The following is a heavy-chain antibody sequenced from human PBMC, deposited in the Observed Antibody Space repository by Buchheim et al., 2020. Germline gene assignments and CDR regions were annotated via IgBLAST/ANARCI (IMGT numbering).Heavy chain of an antibody. V-gene: IGHV1-3*01. CDR1: GYTFTTYA. J-gene: IGHJ4*02. D-gene: IGHD2-2*01. Sequence: VKQPGASVKVSCKSSGYTFTTYAIHWVRQAPGQRLEWMGWINAGNGNTKSSQKFQGRVTITRDTSASTAYMELSSLRSEDTAEYYCQRVPLVVPAAANFDYWGQGTL. CDR3: QRVPLVVPAAANFDY. CDR2: INAGNGNT.